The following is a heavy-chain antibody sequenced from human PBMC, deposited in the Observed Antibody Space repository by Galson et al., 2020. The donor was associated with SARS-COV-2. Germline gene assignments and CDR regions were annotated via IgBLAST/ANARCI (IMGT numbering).Heavy chain of an antibody. D-gene: IGHD6-19*01. CDR2: IYPGDSDT. J-gene: IGHJ4*02. Sequence: HGESLKISCKASGYNFASYWIGWVRQMPGKGLEWVGIIYPGDSDTRYSPSFQGQVTISADKSNSIAYLQWSSLKASDTATYFCGRPYSSGWYFGYWGQGTLVTVSS. CDR1: GYNFASYW. CDR3: GRPYSSGWYFGY. V-gene: IGHV5-51*01.